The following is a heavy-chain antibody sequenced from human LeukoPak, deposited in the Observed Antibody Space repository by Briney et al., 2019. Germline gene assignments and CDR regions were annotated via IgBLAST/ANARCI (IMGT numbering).Heavy chain of an antibody. CDR3: ARANSRHRCLTR. J-gene: IGHJ4*02. CDR1: GGSFSGYY. V-gene: IGHV4-34*01. D-gene: IGHD3-9*01. Sequence: SETLSLTCAVYGGSFSGYYWSWIRQPPGKGLEWIGEISHSGSTNYNPSLKSRVTISVDTSKNQFSLKLSSVTAADTAVYYCARANSRHRCLTRWGQGTLVTVSS. CDR2: ISHSGST.